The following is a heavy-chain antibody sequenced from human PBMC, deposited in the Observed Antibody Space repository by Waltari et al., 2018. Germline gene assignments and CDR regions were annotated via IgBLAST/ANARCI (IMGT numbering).Heavy chain of an antibody. D-gene: IGHD3-22*01. J-gene: IGHJ4*02. CDR3: ARDYNYKVDY. Sequence: EVQLVESGGGSVQPGGSLRLSCAASGFTFSTYIMNWVRQSPGEGLVWVSRIRSDGGTTRYADSVKGRFTISRDNAKNTLYLEMNSLRVQDTAMYYCARDYNYKVDYWGQGVLVTVSS. CDR1: GFTFSTYI. V-gene: IGHV3-74*01. CDR2: IRSDGGTT.